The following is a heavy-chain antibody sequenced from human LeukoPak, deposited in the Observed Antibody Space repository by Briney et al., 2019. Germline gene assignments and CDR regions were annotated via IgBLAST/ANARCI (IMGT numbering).Heavy chain of an antibody. Sequence: PPGCLTLSWAVSGFTLSSNYMSWVRQAAGEGLEWVAVIYSVGSTYYPDSVKGRFTLSRANSKNPLYLQLNGLGAAATALYYCARVVLSCDFWSAYFHDWGQGTLVTVSS. V-gene: IGHV3-66*01. J-gene: IGHJ4*02. CDR2: IYSVGST. CDR3: ARVVLSCDFWSAYFHD. CDR1: GFTLSSNY. D-gene: IGHD3-3*01.